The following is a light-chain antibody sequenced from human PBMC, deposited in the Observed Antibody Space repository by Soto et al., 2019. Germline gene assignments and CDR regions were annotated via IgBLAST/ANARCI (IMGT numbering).Light chain of an antibody. J-gene: IGLJ2*01. CDR2: EDN. V-gene: IGLV6-57*04. Sequence: NFMLTQPHSVSESPGKTVTISCTRSSGSIASNYVQWYQQRPGSAPTTVIYEDNQRPSGVPDRFSGSIDSSSNSAPLTISGLKTEDEADYYCQSYDSSNPVVFGGGTKVTVL. CDR3: QSYDSSNPVV. CDR1: SGSIASNY.